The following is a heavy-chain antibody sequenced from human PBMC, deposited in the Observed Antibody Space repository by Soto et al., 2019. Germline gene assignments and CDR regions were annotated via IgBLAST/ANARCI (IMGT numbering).Heavy chain of an antibody. J-gene: IGHJ5*02. CDR1: GGSISSGGYY. Sequence: PSETLSLTCTVSGGSISSGGYYWSWIRQHPGKGLEWIGYIYYSGSTYYNPSLKSRVTISADTSKNQFSLKLSSVTAADTAVYYCARTTVTTYWFDPWGQGTLVTVSS. V-gene: IGHV4-31*03. CDR3: ARTTVTTYWFDP. D-gene: IGHD4-17*01. CDR2: IYYSGST.